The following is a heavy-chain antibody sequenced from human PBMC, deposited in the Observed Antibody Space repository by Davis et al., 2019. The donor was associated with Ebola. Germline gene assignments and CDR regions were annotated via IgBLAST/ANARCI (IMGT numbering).Heavy chain of an antibody. D-gene: IGHD2-21*02. Sequence: GSLRLSCAASGFTFSSSWMSWVLQAPGKGLEWIGEISPIGSTNYNPSLKSRVTISVDTSKNQFSLKLSSVTAADTAVYYCARELLLVTAYLSYFDYWGQGTLVTVSS. CDR3: ARELLLVTAYLSYFDY. J-gene: IGHJ4*02. V-gene: IGHV4-4*02. CDR1: GFTFSSSW. CDR2: ISPIGST.